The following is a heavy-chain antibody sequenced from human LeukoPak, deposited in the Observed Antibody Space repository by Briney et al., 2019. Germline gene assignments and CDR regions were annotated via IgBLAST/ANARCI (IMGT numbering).Heavy chain of an antibody. CDR3: ARGPGYSYGPSIDY. D-gene: IGHD5-18*01. Sequence: ASVKVSCKASGYTFTSYDINWVRQATGQGLEWMGWVNPNSGNTGYAQKFQGRVTMTRNTSISTAYMELSSLRSEDTAVYYCARGPGYSYGPSIDYWGQGTLVTVSS. CDR2: VNPNSGNT. V-gene: IGHV1-8*01. J-gene: IGHJ4*02. CDR1: GYTFTSYD.